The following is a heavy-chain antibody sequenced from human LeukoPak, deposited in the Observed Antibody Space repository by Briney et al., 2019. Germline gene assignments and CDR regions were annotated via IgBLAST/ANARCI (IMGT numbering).Heavy chain of an antibody. V-gene: IGHV4-61*01. Sequence: PSETLSLTCTVSGGSISSSTYYWGWIRQPPGKGLEWIGYIHYSGTTTYNPSLKSRVTMSVDTSKNQFSLRLRSVTAADTAVFYCARDLYGSGPFDIWGQGTMLTVSS. CDR1: GGSISSSTYY. CDR3: ARDLYGSGPFDI. D-gene: IGHD3-10*01. CDR2: IHYSGTT. J-gene: IGHJ3*02.